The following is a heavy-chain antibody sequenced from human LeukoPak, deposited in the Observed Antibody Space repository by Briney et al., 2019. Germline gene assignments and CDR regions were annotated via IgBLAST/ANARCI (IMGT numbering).Heavy chain of an antibody. CDR2: ISSYGDNT. CDR3: ARATNSYGGNSDF. D-gene: IGHD4-23*01. V-gene: IGHV3-64*01. CDR1: GFTFSDYT. Sequence: PAESLSLSCVASGFTFSDYTMHWVRQAPGKGLEYVSAISSYGDNTYYANSVKGRFTISRDNSKNTLYLQMGSLRADDMAVYYCARATNSYGGNSDFWGQGTLVTVSS. J-gene: IGHJ4*02.